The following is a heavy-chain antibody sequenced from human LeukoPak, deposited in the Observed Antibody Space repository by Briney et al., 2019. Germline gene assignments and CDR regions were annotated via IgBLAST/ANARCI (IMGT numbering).Heavy chain of an antibody. V-gene: IGHV1-46*01. CDR1: GYTFTSYY. CDR3: ARDPGGYDILTGYYPDY. CDR2: INPSGGST. Sequence: ASVKVSCKASGYTFTSYYMHWVRQAPGQGLEWMGIINPSGGSTSYAQKFQGRDTMTRDTSTSTVYMELSSLRSEDTAVYYCARDPGGYDILTGYYPDYWGQGTLVTVSS. D-gene: IGHD3-9*01. J-gene: IGHJ4*02.